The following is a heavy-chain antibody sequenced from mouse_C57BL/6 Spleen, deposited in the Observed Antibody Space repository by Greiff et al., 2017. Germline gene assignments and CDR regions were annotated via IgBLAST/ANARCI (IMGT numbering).Heavy chain of an antibody. V-gene: IGHV1-69*01. Sequence: QVQLQQPGAALVMPGASVKLSCKASGYTFTSYWMHWVKQRPGKGLEWIGEIDPSDSYTNYNQKFKGKSTVTVDKSSSTAYMQLSSLTSEDSAVYYWARKSSFYFYAMDYWGQGTSVTVSS. CDR3: ARKSSFYFYAMDY. CDR2: IDPSDSYT. J-gene: IGHJ4*01. D-gene: IGHD2-1*01. CDR1: GYTFTSYW.